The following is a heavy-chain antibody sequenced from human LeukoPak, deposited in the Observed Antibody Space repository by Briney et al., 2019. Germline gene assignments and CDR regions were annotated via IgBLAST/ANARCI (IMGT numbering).Heavy chain of an antibody. J-gene: IGHJ6*03. Sequence: PGGSLKLSCAASGFTFDDYTMHWVRQAPGKGLEWVSLISWDGGSTYYADYVKGRFTNSRDNSKNSLYLQMNSLRTEDTALYYCAKDGALQDYYYYMDVWGKGTTVTVSS. CDR3: AKDGALQDYYYYMDV. D-gene: IGHD5-24*01. CDR1: GFTFDDYT. CDR2: ISWDGGST. V-gene: IGHV3-43*01.